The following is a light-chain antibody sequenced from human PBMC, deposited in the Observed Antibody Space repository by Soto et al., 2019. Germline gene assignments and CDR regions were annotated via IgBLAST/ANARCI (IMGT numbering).Light chain of an antibody. CDR3: QQYNFWPPLT. V-gene: IGKV3D-15*01. J-gene: IGKJ4*01. CDR1: QSVSASY. CDR2: GAS. Sequence: IVLTQSPGTLSLSPGERATLSCGASQSVSASYLAWYQQKPGQAPRLLLYGASRRATGIPDRFSAGGSGTEFTLTISSLQSEDSGVYYCQQYNFWPPLTFGGGTKVEIK.